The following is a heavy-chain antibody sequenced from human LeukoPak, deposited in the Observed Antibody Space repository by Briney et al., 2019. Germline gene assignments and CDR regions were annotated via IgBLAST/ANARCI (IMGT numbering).Heavy chain of an antibody. Sequence: PGGSLRLSCAASGFTFSTYNINWVRQAPGKGLDWVSSISPSSSYIYYADSVKGQFTISRDNAKNSLYLQMKSLRAEDTAVYYCARDRYSTSLDAFDIWGQGTMVTVSS. V-gene: IGHV3-21*01. D-gene: IGHD6-13*01. CDR3: ARDRYSTSLDAFDI. CDR1: GFTFSTYN. J-gene: IGHJ3*02. CDR2: ISPSSSYI.